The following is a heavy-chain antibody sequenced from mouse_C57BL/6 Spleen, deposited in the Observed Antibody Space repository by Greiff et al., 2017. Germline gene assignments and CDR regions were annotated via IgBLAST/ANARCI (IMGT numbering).Heavy chain of an antibody. V-gene: IGHV1-69*01. Sequence: QVQLKQSGAELVMPGASVKLSCKASGYTFTSYWMHWVKQRPGQGLEWIGEIDPSDSYTNYHQKFKGKSTLSVDKSASTAYMQLSSLTSEDSAVYYCARRDYGSSYDAMDYWGQGTSVTVSS. D-gene: IGHD1-1*01. CDR2: IDPSDSYT. CDR3: ARRDYGSSYDAMDY. J-gene: IGHJ4*01. CDR1: GYTFTSYW.